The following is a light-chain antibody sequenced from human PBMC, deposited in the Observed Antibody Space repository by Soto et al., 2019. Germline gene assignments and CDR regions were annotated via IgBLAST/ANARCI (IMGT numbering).Light chain of an antibody. V-gene: IGKV1-17*01. J-gene: IGKJ1*01. CDR2: DAS. Sequence: DIQMTQSPSSLSASVGDRFTITCRASQGITKDLGWYQQRPGKAPKRLIYDASTLQSGLPSRFSGSGSGTEFTLTISSLQPEDSATYYCLQHNTYPWTFGQGTKVEIK. CDR3: LQHNTYPWT. CDR1: QGITKD.